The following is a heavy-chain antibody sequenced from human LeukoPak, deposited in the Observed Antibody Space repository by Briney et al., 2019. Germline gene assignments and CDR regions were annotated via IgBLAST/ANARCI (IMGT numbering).Heavy chain of an antibody. CDR1: GGSISSSSYY. V-gene: IGHV4-39*07. CDR2: INHSGST. D-gene: IGHD3-22*01. CDR3: ARGKDVVVVSREYYFDY. Sequence: SETLSLTCTVSGGSISSSSYYWSWIRQPPGKGLEWIGEINHSGSTNYNPSLKSRVTISVDTSKNQFSLKLSSVTAADTAVYYCARGKDVVVVSREYYFDYWGQGTLVTVSS. J-gene: IGHJ4*02.